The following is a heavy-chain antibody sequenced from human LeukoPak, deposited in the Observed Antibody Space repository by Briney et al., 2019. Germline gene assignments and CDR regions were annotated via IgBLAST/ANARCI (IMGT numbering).Heavy chain of an antibody. CDR3: ARGRAYYDSSGYYYGY. Sequence: SETLSLTCAVSGGSISSTNYYWGWIRQPPGRGLEWIGEINHSGSTNYNPSLKSRVTISVDTSKNQFSLKLSSVTAADTAVYYCARGRAYYDSSGYYYGYWGQGTLVTVSS. CDR2: INHSGST. J-gene: IGHJ4*02. CDR1: GGSISSTNYY. V-gene: IGHV4-39*07. D-gene: IGHD3-22*01.